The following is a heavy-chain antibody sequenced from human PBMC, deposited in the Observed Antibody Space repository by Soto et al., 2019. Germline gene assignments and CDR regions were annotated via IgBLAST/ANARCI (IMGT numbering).Heavy chain of an antibody. CDR1: GFSFSIFA. J-gene: IGHJ4*02. D-gene: IGHD5-18*01. V-gene: IGHV3-23*01. CDR2: ISSGGGTT. Sequence: EVHLLESGGGFLQPGGSLRLSCAGSGFSFSIFAMNWVRQAPGKGLEWVSTISSGGGTTLYADSVKGRFTISRDNSKNTVSLQMNSVRAEDTAAYYCVRGYSYVWGQGTLVTVSS. CDR3: VRGYSYV.